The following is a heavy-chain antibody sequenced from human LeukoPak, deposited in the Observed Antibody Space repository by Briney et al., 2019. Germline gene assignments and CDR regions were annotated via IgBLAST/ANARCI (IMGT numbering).Heavy chain of an antibody. D-gene: IGHD3-10*01. CDR2: INPNSGGT. CDR1: GYTFTVYY. Sequence: ASVKVSFKASGYTFTVYYVHWVRQAPGQGIEWMGWINPNSGGTNYAQKFQGRVTMTRDTSISTAYMELNRLRSDDTAVYYCARDRDYGSGIFDYWGQGTLVTVSS. CDR3: ARDRDYGSGIFDY. V-gene: IGHV1-2*02. J-gene: IGHJ4*02.